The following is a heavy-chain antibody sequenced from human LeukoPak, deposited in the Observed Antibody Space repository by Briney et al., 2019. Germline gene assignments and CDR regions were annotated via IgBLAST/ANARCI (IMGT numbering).Heavy chain of an antibody. Sequence: SETLSLTCAVSGGSISSGGYSWSWIRQPPGKGLEWIGYIYHSGATYSNPSLKSRVIISVDRSKNQFSLKLSSVTAADTAVYYCARGVSEWYSDYWGQGTLVTVSS. CDR2: IYHSGAT. J-gene: IGHJ4*02. V-gene: IGHV4-30-2*01. CDR3: ARGVSEWYSDY. D-gene: IGHD3-3*01. CDR1: GGSISSGGYS.